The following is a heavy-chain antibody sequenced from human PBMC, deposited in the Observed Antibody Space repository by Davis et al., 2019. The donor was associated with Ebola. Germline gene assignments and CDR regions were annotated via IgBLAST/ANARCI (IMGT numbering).Heavy chain of an antibody. V-gene: IGHV4-39*01. J-gene: IGHJ3*02. CDR1: GGSISSSSYY. D-gene: IGHD3-3*01. Sequence: PSETLSLTCTVSGGSISSSSYYWGWIRQPPGKGLEWIGSIYYSGSTYYNPSLKSRVTISVDTSKNQFSLKLSSVTAADTAVYYCARVPTYYDFWSGYYRDAFDIWGQGTMVTVSS. CDR3: ARVPTYYDFWSGYYRDAFDI. CDR2: IYYSGST.